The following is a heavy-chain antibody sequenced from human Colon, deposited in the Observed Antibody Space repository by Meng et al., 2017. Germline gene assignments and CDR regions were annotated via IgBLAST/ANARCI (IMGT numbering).Heavy chain of an antibody. D-gene: IGHD6-19*01. CDR1: GYTFTSFG. Sequence: ASVKVSCKASGYTFTSFGISWVRQAPGQGLEWMGWISAYNGDTKYAQKVQGRVTMTTDTSTSTAYMEPRSLRSDDTAVYYCARGLDLTVAGSWFDPWGQGTLVTVSS. CDR2: ISAYNGDT. J-gene: IGHJ5*02. CDR3: ARGLDLTVAGSWFDP. V-gene: IGHV1-18*01.